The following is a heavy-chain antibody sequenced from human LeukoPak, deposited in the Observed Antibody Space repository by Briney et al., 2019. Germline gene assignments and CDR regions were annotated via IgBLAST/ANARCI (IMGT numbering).Heavy chain of an antibody. D-gene: IGHD5-18*01. CDR3: ARVAVDTAMYRRDASYFDH. Sequence: SVKVSCKASGCTFSRYAISWVRQAPGQGLEWMGGIIPIFGTANYAQKFQGRVTITTDESTSTAYMELSSLRAEDTARYYCARVAVDTAMYRRDASYFDHWGQGTLVTVSS. CDR2: IIPIFGTA. CDR1: GCTFSRYA. J-gene: IGHJ4*02. V-gene: IGHV1-69*05.